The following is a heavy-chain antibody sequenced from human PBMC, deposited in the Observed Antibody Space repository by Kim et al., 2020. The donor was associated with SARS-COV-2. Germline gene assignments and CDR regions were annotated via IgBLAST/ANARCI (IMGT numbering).Heavy chain of an antibody. J-gene: IGHJ4*02. Sequence: GGSLRLSCAASGFTFSSYAMSWVRQAPGKGLEWVSAISGSGGSTYYADSVKGRFTISRDNSKNTLYLQMNSLRAEDTAVYYCAKDPHPFGNAAGTDYFDYWGQGTLVTVSS. D-gene: IGHD6-13*01. CDR2: ISGSGGST. CDR1: GFTFSSYA. V-gene: IGHV3-23*01. CDR3: AKDPHPFGNAAGTDYFDY.